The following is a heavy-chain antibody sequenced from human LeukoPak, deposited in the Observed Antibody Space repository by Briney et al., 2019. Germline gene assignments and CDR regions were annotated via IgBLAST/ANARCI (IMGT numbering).Heavy chain of an antibody. CDR3: ANQIPRIAAAGTGY. Sequence: GGSLRLSCAASGFTFSSYSMNWVRQAPGKGLEWVSSISSSSYIYYADSVKGRFTISRDNSKNTLYLQMNSLRAEDTAVYYCANQIPRIAAAGTGYWGQGTLVTVSS. CDR1: GFTFSSYS. V-gene: IGHV3-21*04. CDR2: ISSSSYI. D-gene: IGHD6-13*01. J-gene: IGHJ4*02.